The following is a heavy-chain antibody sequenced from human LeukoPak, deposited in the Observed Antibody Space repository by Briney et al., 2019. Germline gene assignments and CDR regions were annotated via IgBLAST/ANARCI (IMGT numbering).Heavy chain of an antibody. J-gene: IGHJ4*02. D-gene: IGHD1-1*01. V-gene: IGHV1-2*02. CDR1: GYTFTCYF. CDR3: ARDIEQGAWTGTFDY. Sequence: VASVKVSFKASGYTFTCYFMHWVRQAPGQGLEWMGCINPNSGGTNYAQKFQGRVTMTRDTSISTAYMELSRLRSDDTAVYYCARDIEQGAWTGTFDYWGQGTLVTVSS. CDR2: INPNSGGT.